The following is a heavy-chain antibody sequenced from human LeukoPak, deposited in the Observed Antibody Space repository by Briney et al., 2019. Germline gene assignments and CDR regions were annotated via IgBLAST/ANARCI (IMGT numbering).Heavy chain of an antibody. Sequence: PGGSLRLSCAASGFTFSSYAMSWVRQAPGKGLEWVSAISGSGGSTYYADSVKGRFTISRDNSKNTLYLQMNSLRAEDTAVYYCAKDRYCSSTSCYLHWFDPWGQGTLVTVSS. CDR2: ISGSGGST. CDR1: GFTFSSYA. V-gene: IGHV3-23*01. J-gene: IGHJ5*02. D-gene: IGHD2-2*01. CDR3: AKDRYCSSTSCYLHWFDP.